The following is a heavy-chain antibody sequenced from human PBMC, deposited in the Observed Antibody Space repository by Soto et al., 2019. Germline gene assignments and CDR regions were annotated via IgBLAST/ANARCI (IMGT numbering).Heavy chain of an antibody. CDR2: INSDGSST. V-gene: IGHV3-74*01. CDR3: ARDVGYSGYAGYGMDV. J-gene: IGHJ6*02. Sequence: EVQLVESGGGLVQPGGSLRLFCAASGFTFSSYWMHWVRQAPGKGLVWVSRINSDGSSTSYADSVKGRFTISRDNAKNTLYLQMNSLRAEDTAVYYCARDVGYSGYAGYGMDVWGQGTTVTVSS. D-gene: IGHD5-12*01. CDR1: GFTFSSYW.